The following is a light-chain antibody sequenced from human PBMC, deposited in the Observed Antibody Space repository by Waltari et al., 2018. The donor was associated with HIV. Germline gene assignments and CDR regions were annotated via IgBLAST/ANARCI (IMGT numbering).Light chain of an antibody. Sequence: DIQMAQSPSSVTASVGDRVTIKCRTSQTIGSSLAWYQHQPGNGPKLLIYSASRLETGVPSRFVGSGAGADFTLSISSLQPEDSATYYCQQADSFPHTFGGGTKVEVK. V-gene: IGKV1-12*01. CDR1: QTIGSS. CDR3: QQADSFPHT. CDR2: SAS. J-gene: IGKJ4*01.